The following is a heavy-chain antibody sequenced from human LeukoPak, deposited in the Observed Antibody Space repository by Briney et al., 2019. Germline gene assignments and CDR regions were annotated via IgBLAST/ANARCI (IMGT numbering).Heavy chain of an antibody. J-gene: IGHJ3*01. CDR2: INPNSGGT. Sequence: GASVKVSCKASGYTFTGYYMHWVRQAPGQGLEWMGWINPNSGGTNYAQKFQGRVTMTRDTSISTAYMELSSLRSEDTAVCYCARPANLYYASDAFDLWGQGTMVTVSS. D-gene: IGHD2-8*01. V-gene: IGHV1-2*02. CDR3: ARPANLYYASDAFDL. CDR1: GYTFTGYY.